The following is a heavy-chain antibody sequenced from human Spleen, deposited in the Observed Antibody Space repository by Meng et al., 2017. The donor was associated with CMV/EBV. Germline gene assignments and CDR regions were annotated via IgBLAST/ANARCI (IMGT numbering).Heavy chain of an antibody. CDR3: AKDHRPYSSSRLVFDY. CDR2: MHWNGGRT. Sequence: GESLKISCAASGFNFDEYTMSWVRQAPGKGLEWVSGMHWNGGRTGYADSVKGRFTISRDNAKNSLYLQMNSLRAEDTAVYYCAKDHRPYSSSRLVFDYWGQGTLVTVSS. D-gene: IGHD6-13*01. CDR1: GFNFDEYT. V-gene: IGHV3-20*04. J-gene: IGHJ4*02.